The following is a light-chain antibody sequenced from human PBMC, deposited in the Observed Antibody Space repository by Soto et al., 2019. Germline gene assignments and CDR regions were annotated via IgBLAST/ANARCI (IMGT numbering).Light chain of an antibody. CDR1: SSNIGAGYD. CDR2: GNN. V-gene: IGLV1-40*01. Sequence: QSVLTQPPSVSGAPGQRVTISCTGSSSNIGAGYDVHWYQQLPGTAPKLLIYGNNNRPSGVPDRFSGSKSGTSVSLAITGLQAEDEVDYYCQSFDSSLVGSKVFGGGTKVTVL. J-gene: IGLJ2*01. CDR3: QSFDSSLVGSKV.